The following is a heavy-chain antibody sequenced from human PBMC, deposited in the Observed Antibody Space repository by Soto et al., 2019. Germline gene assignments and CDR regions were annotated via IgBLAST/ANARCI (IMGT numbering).Heavy chain of an antibody. CDR2: ISYDGSNK. J-gene: IGHJ5*02. D-gene: IGHD2-15*01. V-gene: IGHV3-30-3*01. Sequence: QVQLVESGGGVVQPGRSLRLSCAASGFTFSSYAMHWARQAPGKGLEWVTVISYDGSNKYYADSVKGRFTISRDNSKNTLYLQMNSLRAEDTAVYYCARGAGYCSGGSCYTMFDPWGQGTLVTVSS. CDR1: GFTFSSYA. CDR3: ARGAGYCSGGSCYTMFDP.